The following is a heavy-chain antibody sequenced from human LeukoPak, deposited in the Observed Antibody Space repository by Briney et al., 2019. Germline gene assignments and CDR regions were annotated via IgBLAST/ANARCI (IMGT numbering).Heavy chain of an antibody. Sequence: ASVKVSCKASGYTFTSYAMNWVRQAPGQGLEWMGWINTNTGNPTYAQGFTGRFVFSLDTSVSTAYLQISSLKAEDTAVYYCASYGSGSYGEGGLFDYWGQGTLVTVSS. CDR1: GYTFTSYA. CDR3: ASYGSGSYGEGGLFDY. V-gene: IGHV7-4-1*02. D-gene: IGHD3-10*01. CDR2: INTNTGNP. J-gene: IGHJ4*02.